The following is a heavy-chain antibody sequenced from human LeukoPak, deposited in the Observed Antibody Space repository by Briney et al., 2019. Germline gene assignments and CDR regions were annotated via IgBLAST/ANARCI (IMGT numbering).Heavy chain of an antibody. Sequence: GSGPTLVNPTQTLTLTCTFSGFSLSTSGVGVGWILQPPGKALAWLALIYWDDDKRYSPSLKSRLTITKDTSKNQVVLTMTNMDPVDTATYYCQHREYDILTGYYTGFDPWGQGTLVTVSS. J-gene: IGHJ5*02. CDR2: IYWDDDK. CDR3: QHREYDILTGYYTGFDP. CDR1: GFSLSTSGVG. D-gene: IGHD3-9*01. V-gene: IGHV2-5*02.